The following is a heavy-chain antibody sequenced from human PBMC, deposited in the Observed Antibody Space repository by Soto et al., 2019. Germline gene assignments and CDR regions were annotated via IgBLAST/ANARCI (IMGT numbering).Heavy chain of an antibody. CDR2: IYPGDSDT. CDR1: GYSFANYW. D-gene: IGHD1-1*01. CDR3: ARQFTNCPYWFDP. Sequence: GESLKISCKGSGYSFANYWIGWVRQMPGKGLEWIGIIYPGDSDTRYSPSLQGQVTISADKSHSTAYLQCRSPKASDTAMYYCARQFTNCPYWFDPWGQGTMVTVSS. J-gene: IGHJ5*02. V-gene: IGHV5-51*01.